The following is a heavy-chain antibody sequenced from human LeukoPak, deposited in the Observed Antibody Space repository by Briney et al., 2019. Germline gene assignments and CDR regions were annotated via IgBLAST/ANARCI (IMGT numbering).Heavy chain of an antibody. J-gene: IGHJ6*03. CDR2: IIPIFGTA. V-gene: IGHV1-69*06. Sequence: ASVKVSCKASGGTFSSYAISWVRQAPGQGLEWMGGIIPIFGTANYAQKFQGRVTITADKSTSTACMEMSSLRSEDTAVYYCARDIPSYGSGRAYYMDVWGKGTTATVSS. CDR3: ARDIPSYGSGRAYYMDV. CDR1: GGTFSSYA. D-gene: IGHD3-10*01.